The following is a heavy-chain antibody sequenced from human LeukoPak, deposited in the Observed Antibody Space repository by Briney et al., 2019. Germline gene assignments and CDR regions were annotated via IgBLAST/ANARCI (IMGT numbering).Heavy chain of an antibody. J-gene: IGHJ6*03. CDR1: GYTFTSYG. D-gene: IGHD6-19*01. CDR3: ARVRFLRYSSGWYPRVDEGGARWDYYYYMDV. CDR2: ISAYNGNT. Sequence: GASVTVSCKASGYTFTSYGTSWVRQAPGQGLEWMGWISAYNGNTNYAQKLQGRVTMTTDTSTSTAYMELRSLRSDDTAVYYCARVRFLRYSSGWYPRVDEGGARWDYYYYMDVWGKGTTVTVSS. V-gene: IGHV1-18*01.